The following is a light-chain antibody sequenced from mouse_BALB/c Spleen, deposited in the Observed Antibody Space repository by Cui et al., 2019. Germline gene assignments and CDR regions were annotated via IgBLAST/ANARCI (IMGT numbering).Light chain of an antibody. J-gene: IGKJ1*01. CDR3: QHFWSTPWT. CDR1: GNINNY. Sequence: DIQMTQSPASLSASVGETVTITCRASGNINNYLAWYQQKQGKSPQLLVYNAKTLADGVQSRFSGSGSGTQYSLKINSLQPEDFGSYYCQHFWSTPWTFGGGTKLEIK. V-gene: IGKV12-41*01. CDR2: NAK.